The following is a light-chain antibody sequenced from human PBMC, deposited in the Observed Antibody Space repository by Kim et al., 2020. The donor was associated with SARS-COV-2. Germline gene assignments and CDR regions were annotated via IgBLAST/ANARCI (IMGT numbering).Light chain of an antibody. CDR1: QSLIYNDGTTC. Sequence: PAAISCRSSQSLIYNDGTTCWNWFPQRPGQSPRRLISKVSNRYSGITDRFSGSGSGTAFALQIRRVKAEDVGVYYCMQSTHSPFTFGPGTKVDIK. CDR2: KVS. J-gene: IGKJ3*01. V-gene: IGKV2-30*01. CDR3: MQSTHSPFT.